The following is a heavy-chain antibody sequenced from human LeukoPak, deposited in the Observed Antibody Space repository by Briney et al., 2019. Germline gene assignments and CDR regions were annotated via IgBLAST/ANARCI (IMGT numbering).Heavy chain of an antibody. CDR3: GRDSSGWLNYYYYGMDV. J-gene: IGHJ6*02. CDR1: GYTFTGYY. Sequence: ASVKVSCKASGYTFTGYYMHWVRQAPGQGLEWMGWINPNSGGTNYAQKFQGRVTMTRDTSISTAYMELSRLRSDDTAVYYCGRDSSGWLNYYYYGMDVWGQGTTVTVSS. CDR2: INPNSGGT. V-gene: IGHV1-2*02. D-gene: IGHD6-19*01.